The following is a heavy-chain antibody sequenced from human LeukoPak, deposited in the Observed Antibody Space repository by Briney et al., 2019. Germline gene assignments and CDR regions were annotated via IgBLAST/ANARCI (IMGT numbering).Heavy chain of an antibody. Sequence: SETLSLTCTVSGGSISSSSYYWGWIRQPPGKGLEWIGSIYYSGSTYYNPSLKSRVTISVDTSKNQFSLKLSSVTAADTAVYYGARGKVQLERRRRGNNWFDPWAQGTLVTVSS. V-gene: IGHV4-39*01. CDR1: GGSISSSSYY. D-gene: IGHD1-1*01. J-gene: IGHJ5*02. CDR3: ARGKVQLERRRRGNNWFDP. CDR2: IYYSGST.